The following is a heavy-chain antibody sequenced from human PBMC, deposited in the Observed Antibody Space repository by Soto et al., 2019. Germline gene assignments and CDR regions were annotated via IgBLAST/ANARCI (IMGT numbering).Heavy chain of an antibody. CDR2: IGTQHDT. Sequence: EVQLVESGGGLVQPGGSLRLSCAASGFTFSAYDMHWVRQATGKGLEWVSAIGTQHDTYYPDSVKGRFTISRENAKNSLYLQMNSLGAGGTAVYYCARQASYWHGGGGWFDPWGQGTLVTVSS. J-gene: IGHJ5*02. CDR3: ARQASYWHGGGGWFDP. D-gene: IGHD2-8*02. CDR1: GFTFSAYD. V-gene: IGHV3-13*01.